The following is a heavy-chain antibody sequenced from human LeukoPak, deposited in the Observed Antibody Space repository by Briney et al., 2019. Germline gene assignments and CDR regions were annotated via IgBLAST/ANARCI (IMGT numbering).Heavy chain of an antibody. Sequence: SETLSLTCTVSSGSISTSNYYWGWVRQPPGKALEWIGNIFYSGSTYYSPSLKSRVTISLDTSRNQFSLKLSSVTAADTAVYYCARDYGAYYYYYYMDVWGKGTTVTVSS. D-gene: IGHD4-17*01. V-gene: IGHV4-39*07. CDR2: IFYSGST. CDR3: ARDYGAYYYYYYMDV. J-gene: IGHJ6*03. CDR1: SGSISTSNYY.